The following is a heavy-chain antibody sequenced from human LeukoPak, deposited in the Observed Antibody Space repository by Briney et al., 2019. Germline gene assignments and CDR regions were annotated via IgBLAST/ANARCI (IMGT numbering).Heavy chain of an antibody. V-gene: IGHV4-59*01. CDR1: GGSISSYY. D-gene: IGHD3-9*01. CDR3: ARAGGIRYFDWLPDAFDI. Sequence: SETLSLTCTVSGGSISSYYWSWIRQPPGKGLEWIGYIYYSGSTNYNPSLKSRVTISVDTSKNQFSLKLSSVTAADTAVYYCARAGGIRYFDWLPDAFDIWGQGTMVTVSS. CDR2: IYYSGST. J-gene: IGHJ3*02.